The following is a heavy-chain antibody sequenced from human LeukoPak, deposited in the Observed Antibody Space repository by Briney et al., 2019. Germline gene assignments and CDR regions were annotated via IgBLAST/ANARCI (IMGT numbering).Heavy chain of an antibody. D-gene: IGHD3-22*01. CDR1: GGTFSSYG. CDR2: ISAYNGNT. Sequence: ASVKVSCKASGGTFSSYGISWVRQAPGQGLEWMGWISAYNGNTNYAQKLQGRVTMTTDTSTSTAYMELRSLRSDDTAVYYCARDYYYDSSGYYKHWGQGTLVTVSS. CDR3: ARDYYYDSSGYYKH. J-gene: IGHJ1*01. V-gene: IGHV1-18*01.